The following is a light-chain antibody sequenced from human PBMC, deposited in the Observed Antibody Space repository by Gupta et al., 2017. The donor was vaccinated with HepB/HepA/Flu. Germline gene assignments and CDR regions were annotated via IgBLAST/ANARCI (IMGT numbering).Light chain of an antibody. CDR1: QSSSSY. J-gene: IGKJ3*01. V-gene: IGKV1-39*01. Sequence: DIQMTQSPSSLSASVGDRVTIPCRASQSSSSYLNWYQQKPGKAPKLLIYAASSLQSVVPSRFSGSGSGTDFTLTISSRQPEDVAIYYCQQSYSTLLFTFGPGTKVDIK. CDR2: AAS. CDR3: QQSYSTLLFT.